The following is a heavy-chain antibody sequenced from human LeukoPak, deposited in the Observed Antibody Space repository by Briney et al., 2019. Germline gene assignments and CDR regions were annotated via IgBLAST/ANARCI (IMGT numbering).Heavy chain of an antibody. CDR2: ISTSGST. D-gene: IGHD6-13*01. CDR1: GGSFSGYY. J-gene: IGHJ4*02. CDR3: ARDPFRSSYDY. Sequence: SETLSLTCAVYGGSFSGYYWSWIRQPPGKGLEWIGRISTSGSTNYNPSLKSRVTMSVDTSKNQFSLKLSSVTAADTAVYYCARDPFRSSYDYWGQGTLVTVSS. V-gene: IGHV4-59*10.